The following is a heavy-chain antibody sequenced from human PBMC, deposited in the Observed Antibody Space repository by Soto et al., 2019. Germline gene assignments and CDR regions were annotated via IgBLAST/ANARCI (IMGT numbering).Heavy chain of an antibody. V-gene: IGHV3-15*07. Sequence: GGSLRLSCAASGFPFSNAWRNWVRQAPGKGLEWVGRIKSKTDGGTTDYAAPVKGRFTISRDDSKNTLYLQMNSLKTEDTAVYYCTTEIGPNFGVVIYRLGYWGQGTLVTVSS. CDR1: GFPFSNAW. CDR2: IKSKTDGGTT. J-gene: IGHJ4*02. D-gene: IGHD3-3*01. CDR3: TTEIGPNFGVVIYRLGY.